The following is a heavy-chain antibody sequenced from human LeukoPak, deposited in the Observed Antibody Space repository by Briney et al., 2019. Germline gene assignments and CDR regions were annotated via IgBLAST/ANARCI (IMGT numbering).Heavy chain of an antibody. CDR2: VNTNTGNP. J-gene: IGHJ5*02. CDR3: VLSWFDP. CDR1: GNSSTHYA. Sequence: ASVTVSFKAIGNSSTHYAVNWVRQAPGQGLEWMGWVNTNTGNPTYAQGFIGRFVLSFDTSVNTAYLQITSLEVDDTAVYYCVLSWFDPWGQGTLVTVSS. V-gene: IGHV7-4-1*02.